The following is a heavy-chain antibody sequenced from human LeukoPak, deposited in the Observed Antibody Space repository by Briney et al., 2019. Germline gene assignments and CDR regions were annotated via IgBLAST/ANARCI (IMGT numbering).Heavy chain of an antibody. V-gene: IGHV3-30*02. D-gene: IGHD3-22*01. CDR1: GFTFSSYG. J-gene: IGHJ1*01. CDR3: AKGEEGGYYDSSADTTGAEYFQH. Sequence: PGGSLRLSCAASGFTFSSYGMHWVRQAPGKGLEWVAFIRYDGSNKYYADSVKGRFTISRDNSKNTLYLQMNSLRAEDTAVYYCAKGEEGGYYDSSADTTGAEYFQHWGQGTLVTVSS. CDR2: IRYDGSNK.